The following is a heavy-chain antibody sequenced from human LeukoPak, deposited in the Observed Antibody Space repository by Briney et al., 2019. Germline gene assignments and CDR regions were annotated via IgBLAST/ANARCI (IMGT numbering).Heavy chain of an antibody. V-gene: IGHV3-21*01. Sequence: GGSLRLSCAASGFTFSSYSMNWVRQAPGGGLEWVSSISTISNYIYYADSLRGRFTISRDNAKNSLYLQLNSLRAEDTAVYYCAREERMSTIGGAFDVWGQETVVTVSS. CDR3: AREERMSTIGGAFDV. CDR1: GFTFSSYS. CDR2: ISTISNYI. J-gene: IGHJ3*01. D-gene: IGHD5-24*01.